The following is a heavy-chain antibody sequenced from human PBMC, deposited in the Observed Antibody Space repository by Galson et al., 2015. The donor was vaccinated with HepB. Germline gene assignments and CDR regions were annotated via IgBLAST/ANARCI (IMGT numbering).Heavy chain of an antibody. CDR3: TRGGRLAYNALDV. V-gene: IGHV3-13*01. Sequence: SLRLSCAASGFTFSSYDMHWVRQATGKGLEWVASISTGADTYYTGSAKGRFTISRENGKNSFYLQMNSLRDGDTAVYYCTRGGRLAYNALDVWGQGTVVTVSS. D-gene: IGHD3-9*01. CDR1: GFTFSSYD. CDR2: ISTGADT. J-gene: IGHJ3*01.